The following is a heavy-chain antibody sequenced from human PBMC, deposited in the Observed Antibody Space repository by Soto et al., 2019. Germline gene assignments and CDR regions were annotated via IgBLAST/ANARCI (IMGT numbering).Heavy chain of an antibody. CDR2: IYYSGST. CDR1: GGSISSYY. J-gene: IGHJ6*03. D-gene: IGHD3-10*01. CDR3: ARHGRLRYYYGSGSSHYYYYMDV. V-gene: IGHV4-59*08. Sequence: ASETLSLTCTVSGGSISSYYWSWIRQPPGKGLEWIGYIYYSGSTNYNPSLKSRVTISVDTSKNQFSLKLSSVTAADTAVYYCARHGRLRYYYGSGSSHYYYYMDVWGKGTTVTVSS.